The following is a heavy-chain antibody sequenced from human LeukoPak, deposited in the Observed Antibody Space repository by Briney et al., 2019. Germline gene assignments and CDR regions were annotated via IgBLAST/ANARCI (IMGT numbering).Heavy chain of an antibody. J-gene: IGHJ4*02. V-gene: IGHV4-59*01. CDR1: GGSISSYY. Sequence: PSETLSVTCTVSGGSISSYYWSWIRQPPGKGLEWIGYIYYSGSTNYNPSLKSRVTISVDTSKNQFSLKLSSVTAADTTVYYCARGRRRGYYFDYWGQGTLVTVSS. CDR2: IYYSGST. CDR3: ARGRRRGYYFDY. D-gene: IGHD3-10*01.